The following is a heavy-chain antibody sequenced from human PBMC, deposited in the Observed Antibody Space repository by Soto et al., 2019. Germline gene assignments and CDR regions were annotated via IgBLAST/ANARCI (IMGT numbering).Heavy chain of an antibody. CDR2: ISGSGGST. Sequence: GGSLRLSCAASGFTFSSYAMSWVRQAPGKGPEWVSAISGSGGSTYYADSVKGRFTISRDNSKNTLYLQMNSLRAEDTAVYYCAKDREESIVVVTAILAYWGQGTLVTVSS. V-gene: IGHV3-23*01. J-gene: IGHJ4*02. D-gene: IGHD2-21*02. CDR3: AKDREESIVVVTAILAY. CDR1: GFTFSSYA.